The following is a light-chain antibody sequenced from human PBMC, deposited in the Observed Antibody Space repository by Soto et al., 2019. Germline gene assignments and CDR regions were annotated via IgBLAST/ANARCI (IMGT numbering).Light chain of an antibody. CDR3: HQRQYWPPIT. CDR1: LSVSVY. CDR2: DAS. V-gene: IGKV3-11*01. Sequence: VLTQSPATLSLSPGERATLSCRTSLSVSVYLDWYQQKPDQAPRLLISDASNRATGIPARFSGSGSGTDFTLTISSLEPEDFAVYYCHQRQYWPPITFGQGTRLEIK. J-gene: IGKJ5*01.